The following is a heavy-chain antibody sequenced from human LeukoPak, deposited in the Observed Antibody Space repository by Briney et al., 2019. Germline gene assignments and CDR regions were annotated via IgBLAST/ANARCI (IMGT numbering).Heavy chain of an antibody. CDR3: ARAMVDYYYYGMDV. J-gene: IGHJ6*02. Sequence: AASVKVSCKASGYTFTSYYMHWVRQAPGQGLAWMGIINPSGGSTSYAQKLQGRVTMTRDTSTSTVYMEVSSLRSEDTAVYYCARAMVDYYYYGMDVWGQGTTVTVSS. CDR1: GYTFTSYY. V-gene: IGHV1-46*01. D-gene: IGHD3-10*01. CDR2: INPSGGST.